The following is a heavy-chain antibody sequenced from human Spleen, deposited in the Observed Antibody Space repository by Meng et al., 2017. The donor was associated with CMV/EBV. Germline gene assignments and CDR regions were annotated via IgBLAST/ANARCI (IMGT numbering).Heavy chain of an antibody. V-gene: IGHV3-30-3*01. CDR2: ISYDGSNK. J-gene: IGHJ5*02. D-gene: IGHD2-15*01. Sequence: QVQLVESGXGVVQPXRSLRLXXXASGFTFSSYAMHWVRQAPGKGLEWVAVISYDGSNKYYADSVKGRFTISRDNSKNTLYLQMNSLRAEDTAVYYCARASGYCSGGSCRKYNWFDPWGQGTLVTVSS. CDR1: GFTFSSYA. CDR3: ARASGYCSGGSCRKYNWFDP.